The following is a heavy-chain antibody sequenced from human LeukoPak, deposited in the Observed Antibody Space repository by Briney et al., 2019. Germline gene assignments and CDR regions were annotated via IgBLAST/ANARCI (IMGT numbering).Heavy chain of an antibody. Sequence: SETLSLTCTVSGGSISSSSYYWGWIRQPPGKGLEWIGSIDHSGSTYYSPSLKSRVTISVDTSKNQFSLKLSSVTAADTAVYYCAAWTVAARADDNWGQGTLVSVSS. CDR3: AAWTVAARADDN. V-gene: IGHV4-39*07. D-gene: IGHD6-6*01. CDR2: IDHSGST. J-gene: IGHJ4*02. CDR1: GGSISSSSYY.